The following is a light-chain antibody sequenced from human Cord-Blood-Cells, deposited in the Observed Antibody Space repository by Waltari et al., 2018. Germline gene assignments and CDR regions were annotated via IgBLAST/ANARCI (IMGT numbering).Light chain of an antibody. J-gene: IGKJ2*01. CDR1: QSVLYSSNNKNY. CDR2: WAS. CDR3: QQYYSTPYT. Sequence: DIVMTQSPDSLAVSLGERATINCKSSQSVLYSSNNKNYLAWYQQKPGQPPTLLIYWASTRESGVPDRFSGSGSGTDFTLTISSLQAKDVAVYYCQQYYSTPYTFGQGTKLEIK. V-gene: IGKV4-1*01.